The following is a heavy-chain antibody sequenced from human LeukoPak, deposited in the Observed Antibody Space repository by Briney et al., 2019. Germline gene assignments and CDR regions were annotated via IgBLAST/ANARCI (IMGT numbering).Heavy chain of an antibody. CDR3: ARIAGGLYFYYYYMDV. D-gene: IGHD3-16*01. CDR2: INHSGST. J-gene: IGHJ6*03. V-gene: IGHV4-34*01. Sequence: SETLSLTCAVYGGSFSGFYWSWIRQPPGKGLEWIGEINHSGSTNYNPSLKSRVTISVDTSKNQFSLNLTSVTAADTAVYYCARIAGGLYFYYYYMDVWGKGTTVTVSS. CDR1: GGSFSGFY.